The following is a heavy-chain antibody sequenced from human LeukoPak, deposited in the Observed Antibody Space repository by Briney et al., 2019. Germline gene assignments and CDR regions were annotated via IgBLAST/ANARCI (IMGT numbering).Heavy chain of an antibody. CDR2: TYYRSKWYN. J-gene: IGHJ4*02. CDR3: AREDTYSSGWGPWFDY. D-gene: IGHD6-19*01. V-gene: IGHV6-1*01. Sequence: SQTLSLTCAISGDSVSSNSAAWNWIRQSPSRGLEWLGRTYYRSKWYNDYAVSVKSRITINPDTSKNQFSLQLNSVTPEDTAVYYCAREDTYSSGWGPWFDYWGQGTLVTVSS. CDR1: GDSVSSNSAA.